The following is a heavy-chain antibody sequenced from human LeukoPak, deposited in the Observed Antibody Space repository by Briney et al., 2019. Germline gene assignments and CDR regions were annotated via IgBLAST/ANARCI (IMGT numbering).Heavy chain of an antibody. CDR2: ISRNSYNI. D-gene: IGHD3-9*01. J-gene: IGHJ4*02. Sequence: GGSLRLSCEASGFSFDDYAMPWVRQAPGKGLEWVAGISRNSYNIAYGDSVKGRFTISRDNAKKSLSLQMNSLGTEDTASYYCAKSRDDGTGYYYDYWGQGVLVTVAS. CDR3: AKSRDDGTGYYYDY. CDR1: GFSFDDYA. V-gene: IGHV3-9*01.